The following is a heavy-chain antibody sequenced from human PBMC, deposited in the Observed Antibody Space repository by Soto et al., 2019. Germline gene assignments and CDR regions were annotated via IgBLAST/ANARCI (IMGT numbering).Heavy chain of an antibody. D-gene: IGHD1-1*01. CDR3: AKANWNDGWDAFDI. V-gene: IGHV3-30*18. CDR1: GFTFRSYG. J-gene: IGHJ3*02. CDR2: KSFDGSNE. Sequence: QVQLVESGGGVVQPGRSLRLSCAASGFTFRSYGMHWVRQAPGKGLEWVALKSFDGSNEYYADSVKGRFTISRDNAKNTRYLQMNSLRADDTAVYYCAKANWNDGWDAFDIWWQGTMVTVSS.